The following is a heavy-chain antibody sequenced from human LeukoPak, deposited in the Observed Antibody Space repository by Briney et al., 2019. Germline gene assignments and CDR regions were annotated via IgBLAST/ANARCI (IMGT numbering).Heavy chain of an antibody. CDR2: INHSGST. D-gene: IGHD1-26*01. CDR1: GGSFSGYY. J-gene: IGHJ4*02. V-gene: IGHV4-34*01. Sequence: PSETLSLTCAVYGGSFSGYYWSWIRQPPGKGLEWIGEINHSGSTNYNPSLKSRVTISVDTSKNQFSLKLSSVTAADTAVYYCARGGGSYLYSFDYWGQGTLVTVSS. CDR3: ARGGGSYLYSFDY.